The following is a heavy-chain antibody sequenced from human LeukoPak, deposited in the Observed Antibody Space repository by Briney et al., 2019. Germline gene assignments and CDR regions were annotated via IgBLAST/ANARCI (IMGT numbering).Heavy chain of an antibody. D-gene: IGHD5-18*01. CDR2: IHYGGTT. CDR3: ARDSPYGYTSGHRYYNLDV. CDR1: GGSFSPYY. Sequence: PSETLSLTCTVSGGSFSPYYYTWMRQSAGKGLEWMGRIHYGGTTNYNPSLTSRITLSVDTSKNQVSLKLNSVTAADTAVYYCARDSPYGYTSGHRYYNLDVWGKGTPVTVSS. V-gene: IGHV4-4*07. J-gene: IGHJ6*03.